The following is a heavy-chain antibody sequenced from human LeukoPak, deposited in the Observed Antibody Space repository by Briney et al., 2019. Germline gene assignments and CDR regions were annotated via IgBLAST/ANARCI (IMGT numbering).Heavy chain of an antibody. J-gene: IGHJ4*02. V-gene: IGHV3-74*01. CDR1: GFTFSSYA. D-gene: IGHD2-2*01. CDR2: INTDGNDA. Sequence: GGSLRLSCAASGFTFSSYAMSWVRQAPGKGLVWVSRINTDGNDATYADSVKGRFTISRDNAKRTLYLQMKSLRAEDTGVFYCARGGKLEPTALASWGQGTLVTVSS. CDR3: ARGGKLEPTALAS.